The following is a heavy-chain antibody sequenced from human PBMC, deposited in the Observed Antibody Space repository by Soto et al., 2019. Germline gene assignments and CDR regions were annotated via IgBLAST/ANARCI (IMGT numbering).Heavy chain of an antibody. CDR3: ARQERWRVGIDY. CDR1: GGSISTSRYW. CDR2: VFYTGSI. V-gene: IGHV4-39*01. J-gene: IGHJ4*02. D-gene: IGHD1-26*01. Sequence: QLQLQESGPRLVKPSETLSLTCTVSGGSISTSRYWWGWIRQPPGKGLEWIGSVFYTGSIYYTPSLKSRVPMSVDTSKNQLSMKLSSVTAADTAVYYWARQERWRVGIDYWGQGTLVTVSS.